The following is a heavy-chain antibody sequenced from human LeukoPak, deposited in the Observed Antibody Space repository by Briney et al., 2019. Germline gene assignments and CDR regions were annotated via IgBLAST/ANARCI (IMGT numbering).Heavy chain of an antibody. D-gene: IGHD3-16*01. CDR3: ARALKFTEGYYYYMDV. Sequence: ASVKVSCKASGYTFTGYYMHWVRQAPGQGLEWMGWINPNSGGTNYAQKFQGWVTMTRDTSISTAYMELSSLRSEDTAVYYCARALKFTEGYYYYMDVWGKGTTVTVSS. CDR1: GYTFTGYY. CDR2: INPNSGGT. V-gene: IGHV1-2*04. J-gene: IGHJ6*03.